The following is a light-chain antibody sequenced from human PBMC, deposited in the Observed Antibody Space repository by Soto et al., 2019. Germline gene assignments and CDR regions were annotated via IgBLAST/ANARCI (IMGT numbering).Light chain of an antibody. V-gene: IGKV3-15*01. CDR2: DAS. Sequence: IMMSQFPVILSVSPGERATLSCRASQSVGINLAWYQQKPGQAPRLLIYDASSRATGAPARFSGSGSGTDFTLTISSLQSEDLAVYYCQQYYKWPLTFGGGTKVDIK. CDR3: QQYYKWPLT. J-gene: IGKJ4*01. CDR1: QSVGIN.